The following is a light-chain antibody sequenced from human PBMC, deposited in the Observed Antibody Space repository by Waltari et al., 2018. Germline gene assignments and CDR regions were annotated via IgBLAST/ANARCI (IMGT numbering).Light chain of an antibody. CDR1: ETVGRY. J-gene: IGKJ1*01. Sequence: SCRASETVGRYLVWYQQKPGQAPRLLIYDASSRATGIPDRFSGSGSGTDFSLTISRLEPEDFAVYYCQHYVRLPVTFGQGTKVEXK. CDR3: QHYVRLPVT. V-gene: IGKV3-20*01. CDR2: DAS.